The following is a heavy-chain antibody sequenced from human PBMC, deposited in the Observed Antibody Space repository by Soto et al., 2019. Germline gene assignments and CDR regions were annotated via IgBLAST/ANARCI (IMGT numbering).Heavy chain of an antibody. D-gene: IGHD2-8*01. Sequence: GGSLRLSCAASGFTFSSYAMSWVRQAPGKGLEWVSAISGSGGSTYYADSVKGRFTISRDNSKNTLYLQMNSLRAEDTAVYYCAKASGGIVLMVPEVESYYYGMDVWGQGTTVTVSS. CDR3: AKASGGIVLMVPEVESYYYGMDV. CDR1: GFTFSSYA. V-gene: IGHV3-23*01. CDR2: ISGSGGST. J-gene: IGHJ6*02.